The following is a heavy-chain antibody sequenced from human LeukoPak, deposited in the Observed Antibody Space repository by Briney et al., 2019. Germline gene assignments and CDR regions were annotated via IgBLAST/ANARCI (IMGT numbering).Heavy chain of an antibody. V-gene: IGHV1-46*01. CDR3: ALSVVVAATFDY. CDR2: INPSGGST. D-gene: IGHD2-15*01. Sequence: ASVKVSCKASGYTFTGYYMHWVRQAPGQGLEWMGIINPSGGSTSYAQKFQGRVTMTRDTSTSTVYMELSSLRSEDTAVYYCALSVVVAATFDYWGQGTLVTVSS. CDR1: GYTFTGYY. J-gene: IGHJ4*02.